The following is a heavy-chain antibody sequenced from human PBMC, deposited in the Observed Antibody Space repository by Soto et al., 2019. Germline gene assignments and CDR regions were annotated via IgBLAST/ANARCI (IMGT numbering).Heavy chain of an antibody. CDR1: GGSISSSSYY. Sequence: QLQLQESGPGLVKPSETLSLTCTVSGGSISSSSYYWGWIRQPPGKGLEWIGSIYYSGSTYYNPSLKSRVTISVDTSKNQFSLKLSSVTAADTAVYYCARLTLMVYANRRASNWFDPWGQGTLVTVSS. V-gene: IGHV4-39*01. D-gene: IGHD2-8*01. CDR2: IYYSGST. CDR3: ARLTLMVYANRRASNWFDP. J-gene: IGHJ5*02.